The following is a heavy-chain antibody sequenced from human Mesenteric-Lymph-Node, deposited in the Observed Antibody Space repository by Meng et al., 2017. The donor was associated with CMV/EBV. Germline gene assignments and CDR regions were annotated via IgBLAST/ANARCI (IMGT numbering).Heavy chain of an antibody. CDR2: INPSGGST. CDR1: GYTFTSYY. Sequence: ASVKVSCKASGYTFTSYYMHWVRQAPGQGLEWMGIINPSGGSTNYAQKFQGRVTMTRDTSTSTVYMELSSLRSDDTAVYYCARALGYCSSTSCYTGGWFDPWGQGTLVTVSS. V-gene: IGHV1-46*01. J-gene: IGHJ5*02. CDR3: ARALGYCSSTSCYTGGWFDP. D-gene: IGHD2-2*02.